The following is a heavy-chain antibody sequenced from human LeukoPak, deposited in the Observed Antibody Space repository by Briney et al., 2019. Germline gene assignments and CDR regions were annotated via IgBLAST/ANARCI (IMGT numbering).Heavy chain of an antibody. CDR1: GGSISSGSYY. CDR2: IYPSGST. D-gene: IGHD5-18*01. J-gene: IGHJ3*01. V-gene: IGHV4-61*02. Sequence: SETLSLTCTVSGGSISSGSYYWSWIRQPAGKGLEWIGRIYPSGSTTYNPSLESRVTISRHTSKNQFSLKLSSATAADTAVYYCARDGATDMATRGAFDVWGQGTMVTVSS. CDR3: ARDGATDMATRGAFDV.